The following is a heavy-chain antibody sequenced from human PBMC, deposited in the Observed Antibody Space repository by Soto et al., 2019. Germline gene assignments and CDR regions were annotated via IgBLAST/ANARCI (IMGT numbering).Heavy chain of an antibody. J-gene: IGHJ6*03. CDR3: ASHAGYATQRNYYYYMDV. V-gene: IGHV3-66*04. Sequence: GGSLRLSCAASGFTVSSNYMSWVRQAPGKGLEWVSVIYSGGSTYYADSVKGRFTISRDNSKNTLYLQMNSLRAEDTAVYYCASHAGYATQRNYYYYMDVWGKGTTVTVSS. CDR1: GFTVSSNY. D-gene: IGHD2-8*01. CDR2: IYSGGST.